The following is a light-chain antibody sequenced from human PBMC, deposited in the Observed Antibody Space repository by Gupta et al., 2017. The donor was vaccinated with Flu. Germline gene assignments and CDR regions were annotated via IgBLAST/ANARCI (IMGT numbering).Light chain of an antibody. J-gene: IGLJ1*01. CDR2: EVI. Sequence: QSALTQPASVSGSPGQAITISCTGTSTDVGGYNSVSWFQQHPGGVPNLLFYEVIRRPSGVSDRFSGSKSGNTASLTIPGLQAEDEADYYCASSTRNTTPFVFGTGTTVTGL. V-gene: IGLV2-14*01. CDR3: ASSTRNTTPFV. CDR1: STDVGGYNS.